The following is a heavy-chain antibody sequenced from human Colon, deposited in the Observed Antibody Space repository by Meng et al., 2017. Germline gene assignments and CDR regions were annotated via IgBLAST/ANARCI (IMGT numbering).Heavy chain of an antibody. Sequence: WGPGLVRLSEPLALTGNVRCVSVKSDISYWNWIRQPPGKKLDWIGYIYSSGSTNYNPSLKSRVTISLDTPKNQFSLKLTSVTAADTAVYYCAREGPIAVAGYDYWGQGTLVTVSS. D-gene: IGHD6-19*01. J-gene: IGHJ4*02. CDR1: CVSVKSDISY. CDR2: IYSSGST. CDR3: AREGPIAVAGYDY. V-gene: IGHV4-61*01.